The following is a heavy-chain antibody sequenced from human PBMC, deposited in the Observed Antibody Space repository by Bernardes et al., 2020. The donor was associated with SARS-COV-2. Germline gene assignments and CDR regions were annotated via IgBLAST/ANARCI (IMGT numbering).Heavy chain of an antibody. D-gene: IGHD2-2*02. CDR1: GGSFSGYY. CDR3: ARGGCSSSSCYNFDY. J-gene: IGHJ4*02. V-gene: IGHV4-34*01. CDR2: INYSENT. Sequence: SETLSLTCAVYGGSFSGYYWNWIRQPPGKVLQWIGEINYSENTNYNPSLKSRVTMSVDTSKNQFSLKLTSVTAADTAVYYCARGGCSSSSCYNFDYWGRGTLVTVSS.